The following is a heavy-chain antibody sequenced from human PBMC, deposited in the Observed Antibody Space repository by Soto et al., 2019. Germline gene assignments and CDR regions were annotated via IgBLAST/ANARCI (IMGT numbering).Heavy chain of an antibody. D-gene: IGHD3-10*01. Sequence: TLSLTCTVSGGSISSYYWSWIRQPAGKGLEWIGRIYTSGSTNYNPSLKSRVTMSVDTSKNQFSLKLSSVTAADTAVYYCAREGYYGSGSYYPDYWGQGTLVTVSS. CDR3: AREGYYGSGSYYPDY. CDR1: GGSISSYY. J-gene: IGHJ4*02. CDR2: IYTSGST. V-gene: IGHV4-4*07.